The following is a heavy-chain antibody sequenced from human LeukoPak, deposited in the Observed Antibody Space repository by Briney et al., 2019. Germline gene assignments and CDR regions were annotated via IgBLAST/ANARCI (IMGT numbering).Heavy chain of an antibody. CDR1: GFTFSDYY. V-gene: IGHV3-11*04. Sequence: GGSLRLSCAASGFTFSDYYMSWIRQAPGKGLEWVSYISSSGSTIYYADSVKGRFTISRDNAKNSLYLQMNSLRAEDTAVYYCPRRGLRTRAYAFDIWAHGTMVTVSS. CDR2: ISSSGSTI. J-gene: IGHJ3*02. CDR3: PRRGLRTRAYAFDI. D-gene: IGHD5-12*01.